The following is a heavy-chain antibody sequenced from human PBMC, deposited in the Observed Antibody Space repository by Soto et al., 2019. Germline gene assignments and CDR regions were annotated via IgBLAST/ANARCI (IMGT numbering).Heavy chain of an antibody. J-gene: IGHJ3*02. CDR1: GFTFTSSG. CDR3: AAYIVVVYPFDI. Sequence: SVKVSCKASGFTFTSSGMQWVRPARGQRLEWIGWIVVGSGNTNYAQKFQERVTITRDMSTSTAYMELSSLRSEDTAVYYFAAYIVVVYPFDISGQRTIV. CDR2: IVVGSGNT. V-gene: IGHV1-58*02. D-gene: IGHD2-21*01.